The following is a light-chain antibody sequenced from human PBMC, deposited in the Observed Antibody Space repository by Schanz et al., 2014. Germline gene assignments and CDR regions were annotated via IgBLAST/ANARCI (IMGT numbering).Light chain of an antibody. V-gene: IGKV3-20*01. CDR3: QQYGNSPPFT. J-gene: IGKJ2*01. Sequence: EIVLTQSPGTLSLSPGETATLSCRASETVNGRFLAWYQQKPGQAPRLLIYNASRRATGIPDRFSGSGSGTDFILTISRLEPEDFAVYYCQQYGNSPPFTFGQGTKLEIK. CDR2: NAS. CDR1: ETVNGRF.